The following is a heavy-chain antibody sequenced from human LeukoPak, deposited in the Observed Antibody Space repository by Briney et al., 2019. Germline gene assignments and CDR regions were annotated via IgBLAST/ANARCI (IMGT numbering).Heavy chain of an antibody. D-gene: IGHD4-17*01. V-gene: IGHV4-59*01. CDR3: ARTLTTVTTFGAFDI. CDR2: IYYSGST. Sequence: SETLSLTCTVSGGSISSYYWSWIRQPLGKGLEWIGYIYYSGSTNYNPSLKSRVTISVDTSKNQFSLKLSSVTAADTAVYYCARTLTTVTTFGAFDIWGQGTMVTVSS. CDR1: GGSISSYY. J-gene: IGHJ3*02.